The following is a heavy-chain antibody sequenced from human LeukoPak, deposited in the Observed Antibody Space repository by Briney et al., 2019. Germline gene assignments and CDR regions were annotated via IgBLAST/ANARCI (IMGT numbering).Heavy chain of an antibody. Sequence: ASVTVSCMASGYTFTGYYMHWVRQAPGQGREWMGWINPNSGGTNYPQNFPDTVPMPMDPSISTAYMALSRLRSDDTAVYYCARANPYYYDSSGYGSFDIWGQGTMVTVSS. CDR2: INPNSGGT. D-gene: IGHD3-22*01. J-gene: IGHJ3*02. CDR3: ARANPYYYDSSGYGSFDI. CDR1: GYTFTGYY. V-gene: IGHV1-2*02.